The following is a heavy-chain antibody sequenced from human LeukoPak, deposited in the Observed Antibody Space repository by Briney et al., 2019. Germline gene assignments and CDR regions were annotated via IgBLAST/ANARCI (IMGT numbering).Heavy chain of an antibody. CDR2: IYYSGST. V-gene: IGHV4-59*01. CDR3: ARAGSSGLYYYYYMDV. Sequence: PSETLSLTCTVSGGSISSYYWSWIRQPPGKGLEWIGYIYYSGSTNYNPSLKSRVTISVDTSKNQFSLKLSSVTAADTAVYYCARAGSSGLYYYYYMDVWGKGTTVTVSS. D-gene: IGHD3-22*01. J-gene: IGHJ6*03. CDR1: GGSISSYY.